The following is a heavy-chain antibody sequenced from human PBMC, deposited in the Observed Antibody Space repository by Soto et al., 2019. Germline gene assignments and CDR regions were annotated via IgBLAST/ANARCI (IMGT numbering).Heavy chain of an antibody. Sequence: SETLSLTCTVSGGSISSGGYYWSWIRQHPGKGLEWIGYIYYSGSTYYNPSLKSRVTISVDTSKNQFSLKLSSVTAADTAVYYCARGVMGFLEWLSPQDYYYGMDVWGQGTTVTVSS. D-gene: IGHD3-3*01. CDR1: GGSISSGGYY. J-gene: IGHJ6*02. V-gene: IGHV4-31*03. CDR2: IYYSGST. CDR3: ARGVMGFLEWLSPQDYYYGMDV.